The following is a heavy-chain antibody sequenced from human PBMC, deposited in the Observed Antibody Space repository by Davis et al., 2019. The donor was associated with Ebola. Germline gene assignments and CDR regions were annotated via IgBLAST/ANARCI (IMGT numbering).Heavy chain of an antibody. J-gene: IGHJ3*02. CDR2: IYTGDSDT. CDR3: ASLRRTITGMDDGFDI. D-gene: IGHD2-8*02. V-gene: IGHV5-51*01. Sequence: GGSLRLSCKDSGNSFTSHWIGWVRQMPGKGLDWMGIIYTGDSDTRYSPSFRGPVTIPADKSMKTAFLQWSSLKASDSGMYYCASLRRTITGMDDGFDIWGQGTMVTVSS. CDR1: GNSFTSHW.